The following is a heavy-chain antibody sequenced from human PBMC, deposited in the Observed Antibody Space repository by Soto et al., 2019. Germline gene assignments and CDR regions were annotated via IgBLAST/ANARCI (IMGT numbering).Heavy chain of an antibody. J-gene: IGHJ5*02. CDR3: ARLLAVAGTLSLPT. CDR2: IIPIFGTA. V-gene: IGHV1-69*13. D-gene: IGHD6-19*01. Sequence: SVKVSCKASGGTFSSYAISWVRQAPGQGLEWMGGIIPIFGTANYAQKFQGRVTITADESTSTAYMELSSLRSEDTAVYYCARLLAVAGTLSLPTWGQGTLVAVSS. CDR1: GGTFSSYA.